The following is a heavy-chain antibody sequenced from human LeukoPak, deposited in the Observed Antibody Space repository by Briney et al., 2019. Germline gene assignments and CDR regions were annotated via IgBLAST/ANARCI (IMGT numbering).Heavy chain of an antibody. Sequence: GGSLRLSCAASGFTFSTHAMTWVRQAPGKGLEWVSTISGSGTSAEYADSVKGRFSVSRDNSKNTLYLQMNSLRAEDTAVYYCAKGVTIAAAGRAGYFDYWGQGTLVTVSS. CDR3: AKGVTIAAAGRAGYFDY. CDR1: GFTFSTHA. D-gene: IGHD6-13*01. J-gene: IGHJ4*02. CDR2: ISGSGTSA. V-gene: IGHV3-23*01.